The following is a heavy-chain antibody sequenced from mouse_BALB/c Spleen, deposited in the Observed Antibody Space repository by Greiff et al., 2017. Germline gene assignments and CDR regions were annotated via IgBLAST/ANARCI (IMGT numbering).Heavy chain of an antibody. CDR2: INPSNGGT. Sequence: QVQLQQPGAELVKPGASVKLSCKASGYTFTSYYMYWVKQRPGQGLEWIGGINPSNGGTNFNEKFKSKATLTVDKSSSTAYMQLSSLTSEDSAVYYCTRFHYYGSSPFAYWGQGTLVTVSA. CDR3: TRFHYYGSSPFAY. D-gene: IGHD1-1*01. V-gene: IGHV1S81*02. CDR1: GYTFTSYY. J-gene: IGHJ3*01.